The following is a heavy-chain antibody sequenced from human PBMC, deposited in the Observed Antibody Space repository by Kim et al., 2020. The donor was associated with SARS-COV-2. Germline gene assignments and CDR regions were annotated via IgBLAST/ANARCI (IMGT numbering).Heavy chain of an antibody. V-gene: IGHV3-43*02. J-gene: IGHJ5*02. D-gene: IGHD6-13*01. CDR3: AKWEIRHSSSWYGWFDP. CDR2: ISGDGGST. Sequence: GGSLRLSCAASGFTFDDYAMHWVRQAPGKGLEWVSLISGDGGSTYYADSVKGRFTISRDNSKNSLYLQMNSLRTEDTALYYCAKWEIRHSSSWYGWFDPWGQGTLVTVSS. CDR1: GFTFDDYA.